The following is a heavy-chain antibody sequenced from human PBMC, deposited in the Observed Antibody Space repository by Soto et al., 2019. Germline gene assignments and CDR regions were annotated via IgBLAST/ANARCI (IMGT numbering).Heavy chain of an antibody. CDR3: ARDGDYFGSGSPPLLSR. J-gene: IGHJ4*02. V-gene: IGHV4-31*02. CDR2: NYYSGST. D-gene: IGHD3-10*01. Sequence: WTWIRQHPVKGLEWMGHNYYSGSTSYNPSLKSRVTISIDTSKNQFSLKLTSVTAADTAVYYCARDGDYFGSGSPPLLSRWGQGTLVTVSS.